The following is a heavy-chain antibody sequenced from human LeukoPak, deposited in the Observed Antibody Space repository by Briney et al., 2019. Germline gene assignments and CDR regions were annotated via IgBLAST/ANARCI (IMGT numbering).Heavy chain of an antibody. Sequence: SETLSLTCTVSGGSISSHYWSWIRQPPGKGLEWIGYIYYSGSTNYNPSLKSRVTISVDTSKNQFSLKLSSVTAADTAVYYYARGWSGYDYYFDYWGQGTLVTVSS. J-gene: IGHJ4*02. D-gene: IGHD5-12*01. CDR1: GGSISSHY. CDR2: IYYSGST. CDR3: ARGWSGYDYYFDY. V-gene: IGHV4-59*11.